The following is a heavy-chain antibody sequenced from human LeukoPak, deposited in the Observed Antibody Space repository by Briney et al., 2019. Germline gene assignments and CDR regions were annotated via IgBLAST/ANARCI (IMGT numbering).Heavy chain of an antibody. J-gene: IGHJ5*02. CDR3: ARLLWEYYYDSSGYNWFDP. CDR2: IYSGGST. V-gene: IGHV3-66*01. D-gene: IGHD3-22*01. Sequence: GGSLRLSCAASGFTFSSYAMGWVRQAPGKGLEWVSVIYSGGSTYYADSVKGRFTISRDNSKNTLYLQMNSLRAEDTAVYYCARLLWEYYYDSSGYNWFDPWGQGTLVTVSS. CDR1: GFTFSSYA.